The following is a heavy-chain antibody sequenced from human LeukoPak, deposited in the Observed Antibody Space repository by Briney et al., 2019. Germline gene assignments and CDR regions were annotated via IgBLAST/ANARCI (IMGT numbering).Heavy chain of an antibody. J-gene: IGHJ4*02. CDR1: GGPISSYH. CDR3: ASRKLGNDY. Sequence: SETLSLTCSVSGGPISSYHWSWIRQTPGKGLEWIGYIYYSGSTSYSPSLKSRVTISADTSQNQFSLKLSSVTAADTAVYYCASRKLGNDYWGQGTLVTVSS. D-gene: IGHD7-27*01. CDR2: IYYSGST. V-gene: IGHV4-59*01.